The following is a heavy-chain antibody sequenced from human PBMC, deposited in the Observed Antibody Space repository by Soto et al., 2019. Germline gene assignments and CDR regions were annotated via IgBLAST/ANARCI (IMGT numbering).Heavy chain of an antibody. D-gene: IGHD2-21*02. V-gene: IGHV4-31*03. J-gene: IGHJ4*02. CDR3: ARVPNCGGDCYPSPIDY. CDR1: VGSISSGGYY. CDR2: IYYSGST. Sequence: PSETLSLTCTVSVGSISSGGYYWSWIRQHPGKGLEWIGYIYYSGSTYYNPSLKSRVTISVDTSKNQFSLKLSSVTAADTAVYYCARVPNCGGDCYPSPIDYWGQGTLVTVSS.